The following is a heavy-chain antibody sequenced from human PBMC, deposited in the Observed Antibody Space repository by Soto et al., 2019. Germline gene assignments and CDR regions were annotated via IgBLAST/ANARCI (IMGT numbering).Heavy chain of an antibody. Sequence: SETLSLTCAVYGGSFSGNYWIWIRQPPGKGLEWIGEINHSGSTYYNPSLKSRVTISVDTSKNQFSLKLSSVTAADTAVYYCARTMLAYCGGDCYSPFDYWGQGTLVTVSS. CDR2: INHSGST. J-gene: IGHJ4*02. V-gene: IGHV4-34*01. CDR1: GGSFSGNY. D-gene: IGHD2-21*01. CDR3: ARTMLAYCGGDCYSPFDY.